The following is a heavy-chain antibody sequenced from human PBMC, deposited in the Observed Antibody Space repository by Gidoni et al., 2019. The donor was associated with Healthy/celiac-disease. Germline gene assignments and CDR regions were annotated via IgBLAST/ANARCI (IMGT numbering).Heavy chain of an antibody. CDR3: ARTYYYDSSGYTGFDY. CDR1: GFSLSTSGMC. D-gene: IGHD3-22*01. CDR2: IDWDDDK. Sequence: QVTLRESGPALVKPTQTLTLTCTFSGFSLSTSGMCVSWIRQPPGKALEWLALIDWDDDKYYSTSLKTRLTISKDTAKNQGVITMTNMDTVETDTYYCARTYYYDSSGYTGFDYWGQGTLVTVSS. J-gene: IGHJ4*02. V-gene: IGHV2-70*01.